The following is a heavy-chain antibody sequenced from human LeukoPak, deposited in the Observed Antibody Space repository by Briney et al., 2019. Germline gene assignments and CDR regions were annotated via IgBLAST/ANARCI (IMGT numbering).Heavy chain of an antibody. J-gene: IGHJ4*02. D-gene: IGHD6-19*01. CDR2: IVHSGGST. CDR3: AKYHKTTVAGRDFDY. V-gene: IGHV3-23*01. Sequence: GGPLRLSCAASGFTFTNYAMYSTYWVRQAPGKGLEWVSYIVHSGGSTYYADSVKGRFTISRDNSKNTLYLQMNSLRAEDTAVYYCAKYHKTTVAGRDFDYWGQGTLVSVPS. CDR1: GFTFTNYA.